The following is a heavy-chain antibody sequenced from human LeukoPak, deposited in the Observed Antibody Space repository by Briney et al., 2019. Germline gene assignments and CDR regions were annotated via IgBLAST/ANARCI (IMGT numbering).Heavy chain of an antibody. D-gene: IGHD6-19*01. Sequence: GESLKISCMASGYSFTTYWIGWVRQMPGKGLAWVGIIYPDDSHTTYNPSFQGQVSISVDKSINTAFLQWSSLKASDTAMYFCASITSGWYQADYWGQGTLVTVSS. J-gene: IGHJ4*02. CDR1: GYSFTTYW. CDR2: IYPDDSHT. CDR3: ASITSGWYQADY. V-gene: IGHV5-51*01.